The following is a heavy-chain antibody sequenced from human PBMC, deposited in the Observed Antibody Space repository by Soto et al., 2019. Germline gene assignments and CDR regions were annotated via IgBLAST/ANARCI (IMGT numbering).Heavy chain of an antibody. Sequence: GGSLRLSCAASGFTFSSYSMNWVRQAPGKGLEWVSYISSSSSTIYYADSVKGRFTISRDNAKNSLYLQMYSLRDEDTAVYYCARDPPSSNYDSSGYYPEYFQHWGQGTLVTVSS. CDR2: ISSSSSTI. J-gene: IGHJ1*01. CDR3: ARDPPSSNYDSSGYYPEYFQH. V-gene: IGHV3-48*02. D-gene: IGHD3-22*01. CDR1: GFTFSSYS.